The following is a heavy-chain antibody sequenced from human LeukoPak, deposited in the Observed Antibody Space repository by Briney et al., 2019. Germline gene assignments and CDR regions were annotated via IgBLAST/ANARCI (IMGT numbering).Heavy chain of an antibody. CDR1: GFTFSDYY. Sequence: QSGGSLRLSCAASGFTFSDYYMSWIRQAPGKGLEWVANIKQDGSEKYYVDSVKGRFTISRDNAKNSLYLQMNSLRAEDTAVYYCARVSYDYVWGSYRSPRFDYWGQGTLVTVSS. D-gene: IGHD3-16*02. V-gene: IGHV3-7*01. J-gene: IGHJ4*02. CDR3: ARVSYDYVWGSYRSPRFDY. CDR2: IKQDGSEK.